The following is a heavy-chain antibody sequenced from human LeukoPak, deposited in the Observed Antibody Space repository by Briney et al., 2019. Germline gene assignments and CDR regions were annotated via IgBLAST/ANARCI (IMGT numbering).Heavy chain of an antibody. J-gene: IGHJ4*02. CDR2: IIPIFGPA. Sequence: VASLKVSCKDSRGTFSSYAMRWVRQAPEQGLEWMGRIIPIFGPANYAQKVQGRVTMTRDTSISTAYMELSRLRSDDTAVYYCAREHYSSGWYVLDFDYWGQGTLVTVSS. CDR3: AREHYSSGWYVLDFDY. V-gene: IGHV1-69*05. D-gene: IGHD6-19*01. CDR1: RGTFSSYA.